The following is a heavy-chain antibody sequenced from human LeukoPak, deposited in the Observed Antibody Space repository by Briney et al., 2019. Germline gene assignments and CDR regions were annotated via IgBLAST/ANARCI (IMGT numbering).Heavy chain of an antibody. J-gene: IGHJ4*02. CDR2: FDPEDGET. V-gene: IGHV1-24*01. CDR3: AGDRVIVPAAFDY. CDR1: RYTLIELS. D-gene: IGHD2-2*01. Sequence: ASVKVSCKVPRYTLIELSMYWVRQAPGNGLEWLGGFDPEDGETIYAQKFQSRVTITDATSTDTAYMELSRLRSDDTAVDYCAGDRVIVPAAFDYWGQGTLVTVSS.